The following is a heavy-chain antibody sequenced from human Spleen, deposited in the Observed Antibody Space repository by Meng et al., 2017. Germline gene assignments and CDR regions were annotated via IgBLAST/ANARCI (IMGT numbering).Heavy chain of an antibody. D-gene: IGHD6-13*01. CDR2: IDPKSGDT. Sequence: QVQLVQVGDEVKKPGDSVKVPCKPSGYNFPDYWLHWVRRAPGQGLEWMGRIDPKSGDTNYAQRFQGRVTMTGDTSISTAYMELSGLRSDDTAMYYCARDEDISAAGKLFGDYWGQGTLVTVSS. V-gene: IGHV1-2*06. CDR1: GYNFPDYW. J-gene: IGHJ4*02. CDR3: ARDEDISAAGKLFGDY.